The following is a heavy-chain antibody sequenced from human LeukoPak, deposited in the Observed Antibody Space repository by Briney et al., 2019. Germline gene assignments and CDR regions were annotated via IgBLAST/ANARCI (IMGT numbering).Heavy chain of an antibody. CDR1: GGSISSGGDY. J-gene: IGHJ4*02. V-gene: IGHV4-31*03. D-gene: IGHD2-2*02. CDR2: IYYSGPT. Sequence: PSQTLSLPFPVSGGSISSGGDYWSWIRPHPGKGLEWIGGIYYSGPTYYNPSLKSRVAISVDTSKNQFSLKLSSVTAADTAVYYCARTGTVVVPAAIWGQGTLVTVSS. CDR3: ARTGTVVVPAAI.